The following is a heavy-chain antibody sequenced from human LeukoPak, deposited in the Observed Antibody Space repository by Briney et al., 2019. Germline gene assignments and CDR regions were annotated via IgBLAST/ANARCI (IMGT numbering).Heavy chain of an antibody. J-gene: IGHJ6*02. CDR3: ARDSVVTPNYYYGMDV. D-gene: IGHD4-23*01. CDR1: GFTFSSYA. CDR2: ISYDGSNK. V-gene: IGHV3-30-3*01. Sequence: GGSLRLSCAASGFTFSSYAMHWVRQAPGKGLEWVAVISYDGSNKYYADSVKGRFTISRDNSKNTLYLQMNSLRAEDTAVYYCARDSVVTPNYYYGMDVWGQGTTVTVSS.